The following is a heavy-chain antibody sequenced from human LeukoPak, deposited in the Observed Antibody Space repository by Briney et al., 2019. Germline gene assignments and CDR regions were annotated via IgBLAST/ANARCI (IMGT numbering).Heavy chain of an antibody. D-gene: IGHD3-10*01. V-gene: IGHV4-59*08. J-gene: IGHJ4*02. CDR2: IYYSGST. Sequence: SETLSLTCTVSGGSISSYYWSWLRQPPGKGLEWIGYIYYSGSTNYNPSLKSRVTISVDTSKNQFSLKLSSVTAADTAVYYCARRAPLWFGERAFDYWGQGTLVTVSS. CDR3: ARRAPLWFGERAFDY. CDR1: GGSISSYY.